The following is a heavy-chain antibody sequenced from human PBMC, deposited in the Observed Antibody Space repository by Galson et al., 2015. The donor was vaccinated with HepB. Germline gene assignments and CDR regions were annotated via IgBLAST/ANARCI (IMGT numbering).Heavy chain of an antibody. D-gene: IGHD6-19*01. CDR1: GSTFTTYD. CDR3: ARDGKWLAPE. Sequence: SVKVSCKASGSTFTTYDIHWVRQATGQGPEWMGWINPDSGNTGYAQKFQGRVTMTRDISVRTAYMELRSLGSEDTAVYYCARDGKWLAPEWGQGTLVTVSS. CDR2: INPDSGNT. J-gene: IGHJ4*02. V-gene: IGHV1-8*01.